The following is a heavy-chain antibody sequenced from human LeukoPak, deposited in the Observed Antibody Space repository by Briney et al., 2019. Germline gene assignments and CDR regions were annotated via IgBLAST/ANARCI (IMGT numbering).Heavy chain of an antibody. D-gene: IGHD3-3*01. CDR3: ARASNDFWSGYSLDY. Sequence: SETLSLTCAVYGGSFSGYYWSWIRQPPGKGLEWIGEINHSGSTNYNPSLKSRVTISVDTSKNQFSLKLSSVTAADTAVYYCARASNDFWSGYSLDYWGQGTLVTVSS. CDR1: GGSFSGYY. J-gene: IGHJ4*02. V-gene: IGHV4-34*01. CDR2: INHSGST.